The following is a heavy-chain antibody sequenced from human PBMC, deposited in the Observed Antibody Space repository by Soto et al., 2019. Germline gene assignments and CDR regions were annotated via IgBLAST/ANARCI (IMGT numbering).Heavy chain of an antibody. V-gene: IGHV1-46*01. CDR3: AREPNESYYFDY. CDR1: GYTFTNYY. Sequence: QVHLVQSGAEVKKPGASVKGSCNASGYTFTNYYIHWVRQAPGQGLEWLGIIRPSGGRTEYAQRFQGRVTMTRDTSTSTVYMELTSLTSEDTAVYYCAREPNESYYFDYWGQGTLVTVSS. J-gene: IGHJ4*02. CDR2: IRPSGGRT. D-gene: IGHD5-18*01.